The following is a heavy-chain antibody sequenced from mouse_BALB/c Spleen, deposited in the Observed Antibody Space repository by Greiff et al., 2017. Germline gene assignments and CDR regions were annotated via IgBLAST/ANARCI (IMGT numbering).Heavy chain of an antibody. CDR1: GFNIKDTY. D-gene: IGHD1-3*01. CDR3: APSLNYRGLAY. V-gene: IGHV14-3*02. J-gene: IGHJ3*01. Sequence: VQLQQSGAELVKPGASVKLSCTASGFNIKDTYMHWVKQRPEQGLEWIGRIDPANGNTKYDPKFQGKATITADTSSNTAYLQLSSLTSEDTAVYYCAPSLNYRGLAYWGQGTLVTVSA. CDR2: IDPANGNT.